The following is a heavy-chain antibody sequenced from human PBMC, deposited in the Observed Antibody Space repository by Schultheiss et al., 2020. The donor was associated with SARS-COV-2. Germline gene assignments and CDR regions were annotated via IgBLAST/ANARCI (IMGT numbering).Heavy chain of an antibody. V-gene: IGHV4-31*11. Sequence: SETLSLTCAVYGGSFSDYFWSWIRQHPGKGLEWIGYIYYSGSTYYNPSLKSRVTISVDTSKNQFSLKLSSVTAADTAVYYCARGTEADFDYWGQGILVTVSS. CDR1: GGSFSDYF. CDR2: IYYSGST. J-gene: IGHJ4*02. CDR3: ARGTEADFDY.